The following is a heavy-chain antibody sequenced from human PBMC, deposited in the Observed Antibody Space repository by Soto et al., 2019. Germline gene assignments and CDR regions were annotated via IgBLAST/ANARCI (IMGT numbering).Heavy chain of an antibody. V-gene: IGHV3-53*04. CDR3: ARDRYGSGWLDAFDI. J-gene: IGHJ3*02. CDR2: IFTGGST. Sequence: EVQLVESGGGLVQPGGSLRLSCAASGFTVSSNYMSWVRQAPGKGLVWVSVIFTGGSTYYADSVKGRFPIYRHSSKNTVYLQRNSLRAEDTAVYYCARDRYGSGWLDAFDIWGQGTMVTVSS. CDR1: GFTVSSNY. D-gene: IGHD6-19*01.